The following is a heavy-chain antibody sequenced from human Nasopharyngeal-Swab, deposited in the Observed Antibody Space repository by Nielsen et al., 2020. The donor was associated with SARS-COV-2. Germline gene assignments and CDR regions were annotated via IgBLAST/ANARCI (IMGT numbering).Heavy chain of an antibody. Sequence: ASVKVSCKASGGTFSSYAISWVRQAPEQGLEWMGWISGYNGVTNYAQKFQGRLTMTTDISTSTVYMDLRSLRSDDTAVYYCARDGRLHDYGDHRWFDPWGQGTLVTVSS. J-gene: IGHJ5*02. CDR1: GGTFSSYA. V-gene: IGHV1-18*01. CDR2: ISGYNGVT. CDR3: ARDGRLHDYGDHRWFDP. D-gene: IGHD4/OR15-4a*01.